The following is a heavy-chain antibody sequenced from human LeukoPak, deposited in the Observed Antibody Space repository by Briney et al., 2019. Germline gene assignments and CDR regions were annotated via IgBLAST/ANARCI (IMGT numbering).Heavy chain of an antibody. Sequence: SETLSLTCTVSGGSISSYYWSWIRQPPGKGLELIGYIYSSGSTNYSPSLRSRVSIAIDTSKSQFSLKLNYVTAADTAVYYRARRSSVGLTDCWGRGTLVTVSS. J-gene: IGHJ4*02. D-gene: IGHD6-19*01. CDR2: IYSSGST. CDR1: GGSISSYY. CDR3: ARRSSVGLTDC. V-gene: IGHV4-59*08.